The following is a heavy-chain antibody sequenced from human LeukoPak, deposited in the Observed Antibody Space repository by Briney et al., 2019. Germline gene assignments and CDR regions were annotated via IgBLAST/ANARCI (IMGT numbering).Heavy chain of an antibody. V-gene: IGHV4-38-2*01. J-gene: IGHJ4*02. CDR3: ARGQSLRIRLWLRKSRGKFDY. CDR1: GYSISSGYY. CDR2: IYHSGST. Sequence: SETLSLTCAVSGYSISSGYYWGWIRQPPGKGLEWIGSIYHSGSTYYNPSLKSRVTISVDTSKNQFSLKLSSVTAADTAVYYCARGQSLRIRLWLRKSRGKFDYWGQGTLVTVSS. D-gene: IGHD5-18*01.